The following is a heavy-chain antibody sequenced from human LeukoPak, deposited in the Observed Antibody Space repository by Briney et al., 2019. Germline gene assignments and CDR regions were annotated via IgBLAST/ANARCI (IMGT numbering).Heavy chain of an antibody. D-gene: IGHD1-1*01. CDR3: ATGPQTGRHNWFDP. J-gene: IGHJ5*02. Sequence: ASVKVSCKVSGYTFTDYYMHWVQQAPGKGPEWMGLVDPEDGETIYAEKFQGRVTITADTSTDTAYMELSSLRSEDTAVYYCATGPQTGRHNWFDPWGQGTLVTVSS. V-gene: IGHV1-69-2*01. CDR2: VDPEDGET. CDR1: GYTFTDYY.